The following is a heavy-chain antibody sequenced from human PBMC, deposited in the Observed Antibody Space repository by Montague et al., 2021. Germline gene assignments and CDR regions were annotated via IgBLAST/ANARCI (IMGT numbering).Heavy chain of an antibody. Sequence: NDYAVSVKSRITINPDTSKNQISLQLNSVTPEDTAVYYCARTSASSDYWCQGTLVTVS. D-gene: IGHD1-26*01. CDR3: ARTSASSDY. CDR2: N. J-gene: IGHJ4*02. V-gene: IGHV6-1*01.